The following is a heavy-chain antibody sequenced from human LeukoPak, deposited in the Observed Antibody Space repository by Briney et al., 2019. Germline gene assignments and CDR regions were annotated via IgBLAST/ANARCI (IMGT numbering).Heavy chain of an antibody. CDR3: AKDSSEYSSSFDY. CDR2: ISYDGSNK. J-gene: IGHJ4*02. CDR1: GFTFSSYG. Sequence: GGSLRLSCAASGFTFSSYGMHWVRQAPGKGLEWVAVISYDGSNKYYADSVKGRFTISRDNSKNTLYLQMISLRAEDTAVYYCAKDSSEYSSSFDYWGQGTLVTVSS. D-gene: IGHD6-6*01. V-gene: IGHV3-30*18.